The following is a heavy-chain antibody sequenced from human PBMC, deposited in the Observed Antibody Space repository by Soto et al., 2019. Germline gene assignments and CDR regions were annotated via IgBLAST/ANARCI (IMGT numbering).Heavy chain of an antibody. CDR2: ISGSGGST. D-gene: IGHD6-19*01. CDR3: AKFLSPYSSVWYAPFDY. V-gene: IGHV3-23*01. Sequence: EVQLLESGGGLVQPGGSLRLSCAASGFTFSSYAMSWVRQAPGKGLEWVSAISGSGGSTYYADSVKGRFTISRDNSKNTLYLQMNSLRAEDTAVYYCAKFLSPYSSVWYAPFDYWGQGTLVTVSS. J-gene: IGHJ4*02. CDR1: GFTFSSYA.